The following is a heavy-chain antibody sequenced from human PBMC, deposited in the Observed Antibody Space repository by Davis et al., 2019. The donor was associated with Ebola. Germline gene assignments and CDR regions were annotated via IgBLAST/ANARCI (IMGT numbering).Heavy chain of an antibody. V-gene: IGHV3-43*01. CDR2: ISWDGGST. Sequence: GGSLRLSCAASGFTFDDYTMHWVRQAPGKGLEWVSLISWDGGSTYYADSVKGRFTISRDNSKNTLYLQMNSLRAEDTAVYYCAKDTGSSSSGDYFDYWGQGTLVTVSS. CDR3: AKDTGSSSSGDYFDY. CDR1: GFTFDDYT. J-gene: IGHJ4*02. D-gene: IGHD6-6*01.